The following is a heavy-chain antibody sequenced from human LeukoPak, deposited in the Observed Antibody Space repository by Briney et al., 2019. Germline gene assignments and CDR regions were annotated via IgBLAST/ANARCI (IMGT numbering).Heavy chain of an antibody. V-gene: IGHV3-23*01. J-gene: IGHJ4*02. CDR2: ISGSGDST. CDR1: GFTFISYV. D-gene: IGHD6-19*01. Sequence: GGSLTQTCAARGFTFISYVRSWVRQAPGKGLEWVSSISGSGDSTYYADSVKGRSTISTDNSKNTLYLQMNSLRAEDTALYYCAIVIAVAGHATFYWGQGTLVTVSS. CDR3: AIVIAVAGHATFY.